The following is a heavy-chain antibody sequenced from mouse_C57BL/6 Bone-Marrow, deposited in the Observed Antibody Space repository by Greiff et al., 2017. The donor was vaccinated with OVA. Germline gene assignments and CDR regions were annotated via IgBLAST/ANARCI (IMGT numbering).Heavy chain of an antibody. J-gene: IGHJ4*01. CDR1: GYTFTSYW. CDR2: IHPNSGST. Sequence: VQLQQPGAELVKPGASVKLSCKASGYTFTSYWMHWVKQRPGQGLEWIGMIHPNSGSTNYNEKFKSKATLTVDKSSSTAYMQLSSRTSEDSAVYYCARGTVVAPYYAMDYWGQGTSVTVSS. D-gene: IGHD1-1*01. V-gene: IGHV1-64*01. CDR3: ARGTVVAPYYAMDY.